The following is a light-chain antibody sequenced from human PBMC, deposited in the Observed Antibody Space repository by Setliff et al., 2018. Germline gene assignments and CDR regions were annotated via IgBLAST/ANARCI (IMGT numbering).Light chain of an antibody. J-gene: IGLJ1*01. CDR3: LLSMGSGISV. V-gene: IGLV8-61*01. CDR2: RTN. Sequence: QTVVGQEPSFSVSPGGTVTLTCALSLGSVSTANYPSWYQQTPGQAPRRLIYRTNSRRSGVPARFSGSILGNKAALTITGAQAEDESDYYCLLSMGSGISVFGTGTKVTVL. CDR1: LGSVSTANY.